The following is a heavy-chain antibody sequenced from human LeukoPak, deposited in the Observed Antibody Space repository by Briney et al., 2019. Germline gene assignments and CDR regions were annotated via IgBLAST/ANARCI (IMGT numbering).Heavy chain of an antibody. CDR1: GFTSTRGW. CDR2: INPDGRDT. V-gene: IGHV3-7*01. J-gene: IGHJ1*01. D-gene: IGHD2-21*02. CDR3: TSWGDTTAEYFQR. Sequence: GGSLRLSCVLSGFTSTRGWMNSVRPAPGKGLEWVAHINPDGRDTYYVDSVKGRFTISRDNAQNSMYLQMNRLRVEDTAVYYCTSWGDTTAEYFQRWGQGTLVTVSS.